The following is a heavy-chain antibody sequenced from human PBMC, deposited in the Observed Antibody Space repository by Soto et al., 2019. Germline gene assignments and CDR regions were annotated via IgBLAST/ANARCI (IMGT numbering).Heavy chain of an antibody. D-gene: IGHD2-2*01. CDR2: ISSSSSYI. CDR1: GFTFSSYS. J-gene: IGHJ6*02. V-gene: IGHV3-21*01. Sequence: GGSLRLSCAASGFTFSSYSMNWVRQAPGKGLEWVSSISSSSSYIYYADSVKGRFTISRDNAKNSLYLQMNSLRAEGTAVYYCATSTSCYGLCYYYGMDVWGQGTTVTVSS. CDR3: ATSTSCYGLCYYYGMDV.